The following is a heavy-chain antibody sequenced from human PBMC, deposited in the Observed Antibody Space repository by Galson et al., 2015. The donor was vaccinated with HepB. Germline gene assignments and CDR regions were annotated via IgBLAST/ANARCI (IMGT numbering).Heavy chain of an antibody. CDR1: GGSISSSSYY. D-gene: IGHD3-10*01. CDR3: ARHMVRGNTPFDY. V-gene: IGHV4-39*01. J-gene: IGHJ4*02. Sequence: SETLSLTCTVSGGSISSSSYYWGWIRQPPGKGLEWIGSIYYSGSTYYNPSLKSRVTISVDTSKNQFSLKLSSVTAADTAVYYCARHMVRGNTPFDYWGQGTLVTVSS. CDR2: IYYSGST.